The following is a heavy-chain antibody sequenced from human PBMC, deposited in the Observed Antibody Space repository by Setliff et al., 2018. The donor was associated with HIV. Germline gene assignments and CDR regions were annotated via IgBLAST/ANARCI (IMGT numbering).Heavy chain of an antibody. V-gene: IGHV4-39*01. D-gene: IGHD3-22*01. CDR2: IHYDGRT. CDR3: ASRIYYYDSSRSLREEGFDP. J-gene: IGHJ5*02. CDR1: RGSVSDTLYY. Sequence: SETLSLTCTVSRGSVSDTLYYWSWIRQSPGKGLEFIGSIHYDGRTYYKESLKSRVTISADMSKNRFSLKLNSVTAADTAVYYCASRIYYYDSSRSLREEGFDPWGQGTLVTVSS.